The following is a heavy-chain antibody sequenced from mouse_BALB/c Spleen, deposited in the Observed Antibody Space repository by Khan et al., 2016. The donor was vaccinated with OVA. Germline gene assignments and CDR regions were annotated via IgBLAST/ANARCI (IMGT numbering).Heavy chain of an antibody. V-gene: IGHV3-2*02. D-gene: IGHD1-1*01. J-gene: IGHJ4*01. Sequence: EVQLQESGPGLVKPSQSLSLTCTVTGYSITSNYAWNWIRQFPGNKLEWMGYISYSDSTSYNPSLKSRIPITRDTSKNQFFLQLNSVTTEDTATDYCARGNYYGYAMDYWGQGTSVTVSS. CDR3: ARGNYYGYAMDY. CDR2: ISYSDST. CDR1: GYSITSNYA.